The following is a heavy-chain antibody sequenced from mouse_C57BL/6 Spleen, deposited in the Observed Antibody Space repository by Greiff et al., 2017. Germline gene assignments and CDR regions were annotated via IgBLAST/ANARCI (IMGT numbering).Heavy chain of an antibody. CDR3: AREELLYAMDY. V-gene: IGHV1-64*01. CDR1: GYTFTSYW. J-gene: IGHJ4*01. Sequence: QVQLQQPGAELVKPGASVKLSCKASGYTFTSYWMHWVKQRPGQGLEWIGMIHPNSGSTNYNEKFKSKATLTVDKSSSTAYMQLSSLTSEDSAVYYCAREELLYAMDYWGQGTSVTVSS. CDR2: IHPNSGST. D-gene: IGHD2-1*01.